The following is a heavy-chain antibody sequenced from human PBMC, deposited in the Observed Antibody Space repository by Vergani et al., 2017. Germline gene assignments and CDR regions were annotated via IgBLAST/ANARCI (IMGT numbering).Heavy chain of an antibody. CDR3: ARGKLRVRYSIRTNWFDP. V-gene: IGHV4-34*01. CDR1: GGSFSGYY. D-gene: IGHD3-9*01. CDR2: INHSGST. Sequence: QVQLQQWGAGLLKPSETLSLTCAVYGGSFSGYYWSWIRQPPGKGLEWIGEINHSGSTNYNPSLKSRVTISVDTSKNQFSLKLSSVTAADTAVYYCARGKLRVRYSIRTNWFDPWGQGTLVTVSS. J-gene: IGHJ5*02.